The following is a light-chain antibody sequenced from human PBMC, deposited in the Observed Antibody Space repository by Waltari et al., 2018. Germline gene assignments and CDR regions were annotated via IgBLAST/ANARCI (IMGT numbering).Light chain of an antibody. J-gene: IGKJ2*01. Sequence: EIVLTPSPATLSLSPGDRATRSCRASQSASRYLAWYQQKPGQAPRLLIYDASNRATGIPARFSGSGSGTDFTLTISSLEPEDFAVYYCQQRSNWPPYTFGQGTKLEIK. CDR1: QSASRY. V-gene: IGKV3-11*01. CDR3: QQRSNWPPYT. CDR2: DAS.